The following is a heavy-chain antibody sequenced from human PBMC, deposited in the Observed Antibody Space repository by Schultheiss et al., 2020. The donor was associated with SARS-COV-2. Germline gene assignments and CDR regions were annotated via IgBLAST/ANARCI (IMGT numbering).Heavy chain of an antibody. D-gene: IGHD4-17*01. CDR1: GFTFSSYA. CDR3: AGDYGTRNWFDP. J-gene: IGHJ5*02. V-gene: IGHV3-48*04. CDR2: ISGSGSTI. Sequence: GGSLRLSCAASGFTFSSYAMSWVRQAPGKGLEWVSYISGSGSTIYYADSVKGRFTISRDNAKNSLYLQMNSLRAEDTAVYYCAGDYGTRNWFDPWGQGTLVTVSS.